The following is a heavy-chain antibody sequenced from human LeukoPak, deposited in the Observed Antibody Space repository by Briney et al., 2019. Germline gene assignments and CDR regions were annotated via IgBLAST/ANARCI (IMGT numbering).Heavy chain of an antibody. J-gene: IGHJ1*01. CDR2: IYYSGST. Sequence: SETLSLTCTVSGGSISSYYWSWIRQPPGKGLEWIGYIYYSGSTNYNPSLKSRVTISVDTSKNQFPLKLSSVTAADTAVYYCARHIPCGGDCYSAFQHWGQGTLVTVSS. CDR1: GGSISSYY. V-gene: IGHV4-59*08. CDR3: ARHIPCGGDCYSAFQH. D-gene: IGHD2-21*02.